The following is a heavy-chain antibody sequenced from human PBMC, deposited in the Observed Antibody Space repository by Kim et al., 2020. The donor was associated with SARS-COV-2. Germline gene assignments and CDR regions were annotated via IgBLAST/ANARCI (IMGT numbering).Heavy chain of an antibody. CDR3: ASSYCSGGSCPFYFDY. V-gene: IGHV1-69*13. J-gene: IGHJ4*02. CDR2: IIPIFGTA. D-gene: IGHD2-15*01. Sequence: SVKVSCKASGGTFSSYAISWVRQAPGQGLEWMGGIIPIFGTANYAQKFQGRVTITADESTSTAYMELSSLRSEDTAVYYCASSYCSGGSCPFYFDYWGQGTLVTVSS. CDR1: GGTFSSYA.